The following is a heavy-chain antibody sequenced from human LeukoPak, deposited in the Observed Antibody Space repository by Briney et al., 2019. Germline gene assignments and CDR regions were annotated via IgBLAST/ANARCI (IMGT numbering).Heavy chain of an antibody. CDR3: AKDIMVRGVMDY. D-gene: IGHD3-10*01. CDR2: IRYDGSNK. J-gene: IGHJ4*02. CDR1: GFTFSSYD. Sequence: GGSLRLSCAASGFTFSSYDMHWVRQAPGKGLEWVAFIRYDGSNKQYADSVKGRFTISRDNSKNTLYLQTNSLRAEDTAVYYCAKDIMVRGVMDYWGQGTLVTVSS. V-gene: IGHV3-30*02.